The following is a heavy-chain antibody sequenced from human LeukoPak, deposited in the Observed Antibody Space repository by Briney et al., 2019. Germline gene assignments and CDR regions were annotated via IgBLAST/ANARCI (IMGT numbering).Heavy chain of an antibody. CDR2: ITRSSDVI. J-gene: IGHJ6*03. CDR1: GFTFSSFA. Sequence: PGRSLRLSCAASGFTFSSFAMHWVRQAPGKGLEWVSYITRSSDVIYYADSVKGRFTASRDNAGNSLFLQMNSLRAEDMAVYYCARVSLYHYYMDVWGKGTTVTVSS. CDR3: ARVSLYHYYMDV. V-gene: IGHV3-48*01.